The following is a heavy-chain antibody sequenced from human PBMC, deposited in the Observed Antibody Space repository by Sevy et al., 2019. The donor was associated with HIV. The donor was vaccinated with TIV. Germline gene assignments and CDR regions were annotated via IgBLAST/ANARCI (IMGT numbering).Heavy chain of an antibody. CDR1: GFTLSSDG. J-gene: IGHJ6*02. V-gene: IGHV3-33*01. CDR2: IRYDGSNK. Sequence: GGSLRLSCAASGFTLSSDGMHWVRQAPGKGLEWVAVIRYDGSNKYYADSVKGRFTISRDKSKNTLYLQMNSLRAEDTAVYYCARDRLGITTSAEWGGGMDVWGQGTTVTVSS. D-gene: IGHD3-3*01. CDR3: ARDRLGITTSAEWGGGMDV.